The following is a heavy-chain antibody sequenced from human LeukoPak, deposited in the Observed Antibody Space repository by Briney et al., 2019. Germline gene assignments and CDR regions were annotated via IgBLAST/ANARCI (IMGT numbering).Heavy chain of an antibody. Sequence: GGSLRLSCAASGFTFSNAWMSWVRQAPGKGLEWVGRIKSKTDGCTTDYAADVKGRFTISREDKKTEVYMQRESRKTEDTAVYSCTRLDYWGQGTLVTVSS. CDR2: IKSKTDGCTT. V-gene: IGHV3-15*01. CDR1: GFTFSNAW. CDR3: TRLDY. J-gene: IGHJ4*02.